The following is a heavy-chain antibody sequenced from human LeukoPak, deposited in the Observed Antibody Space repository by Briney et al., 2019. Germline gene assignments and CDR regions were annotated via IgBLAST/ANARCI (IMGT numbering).Heavy chain of an antibody. Sequence: ASVKVSCKASGYTFTSYGISWVRQAPGQGLEWMGWISAYNGNTNYAQKLQGRDTMTTDTSTSTAYMELRSLRSDDTAVYYCARESRGRFGELLVVPSADWGQGTLVTVSS. CDR3: ARESRGRFGELLVVPSAD. V-gene: IGHV1-18*01. CDR1: GYTFTSYG. CDR2: ISAYNGNT. D-gene: IGHD3-10*01. J-gene: IGHJ4*02.